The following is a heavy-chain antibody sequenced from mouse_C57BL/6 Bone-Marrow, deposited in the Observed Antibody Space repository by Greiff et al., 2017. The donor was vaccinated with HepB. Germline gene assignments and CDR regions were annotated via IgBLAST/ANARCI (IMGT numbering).Heavy chain of an antibody. J-gene: IGHJ3*01. V-gene: IGHV5-6*01. CDR3: ARPLYYGNYSWFAY. CDR1: GFTFSSYG. D-gene: IGHD2-1*01. Sequence: VQLVESGGDLVKPGGSLKLSCAASGFTFSSYGLSWVRQTPDKRLEWVATISSGGSYTYYPDSVKGRFTISRDNAKNTLYLQMSSLKSEYTAMYYCARPLYYGNYSWFAYWGQGTLVTVSA. CDR2: ISSGGSYT.